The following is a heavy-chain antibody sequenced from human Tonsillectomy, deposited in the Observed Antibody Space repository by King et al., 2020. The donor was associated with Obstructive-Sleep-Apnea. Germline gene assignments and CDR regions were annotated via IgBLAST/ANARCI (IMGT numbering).Heavy chain of an antibody. CDR1: GYSFTSYW. V-gene: IGHV5-10-1*04. J-gene: IGHJ4*02. D-gene: IGHD3-9*01. Sequence: QLVQSGAEVKKPGESLRISCKVSGYSFTSYWISWVRQMPGKGLEWWGRMEPSDTYTNYRPSFQGQLTISADTSISTAYLQWSSLKASDTAMYYCAKYYDILTGYSYFDYWGQGTLVTVSS. CDR2: MEPSDTYT. CDR3: AKYYDILTGYSYFDY.